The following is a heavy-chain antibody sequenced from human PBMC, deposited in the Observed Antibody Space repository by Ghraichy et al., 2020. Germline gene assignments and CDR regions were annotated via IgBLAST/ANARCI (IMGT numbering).Heavy chain of an antibody. J-gene: IGHJ4*02. CDR2: IRGSGSA. V-gene: IGHV3-66*01. CDR3: TRDRRDIDFGGLYILGLDY. Sequence: GGSLRLSCEVSGLDVRTSAISWVRQAPGKGLEWVSLIRGSGSAQYADSVKGRFTSSTDNSRNTVFLQMNNVRAQDTAIYYCTRDRRDIDFGGLYILGLDYWGQGTLATVSS. CDR1: GLDVRTSA. D-gene: IGHD3-16*01.